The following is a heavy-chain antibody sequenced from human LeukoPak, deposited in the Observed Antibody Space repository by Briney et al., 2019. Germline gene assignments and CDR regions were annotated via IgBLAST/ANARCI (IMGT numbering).Heavy chain of an antibody. CDR2: IYHSGST. CDR1: GGSISSHDYY. J-gene: IGHJ6*03. Sequence: PSQTLSLTCTVSGGSISSHDYYWSWIRQPPGKGLAWVGYIYHSGSTYYNPSLKSRVTISVDTSKNQFSLKLSSVTAADTAVYYCARPYGGNVTDYYMDAWGKGTTVTVSS. V-gene: IGHV4-30-2*03. CDR3: ARPYGGNVTDYYMDA. D-gene: IGHD4-23*01.